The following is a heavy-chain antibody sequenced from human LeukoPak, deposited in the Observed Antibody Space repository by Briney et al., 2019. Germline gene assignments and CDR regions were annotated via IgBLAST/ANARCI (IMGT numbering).Heavy chain of an antibody. CDR1: GGSFSGYY. V-gene: IGHV4-34*01. CDR2: INHSGST. Sequence: PSETLSLTCAVYGGSFSGYYWSWIRQPPGKGLERIGEINHSGSTNYNPSLKSRVTISVDTSKNQFSLKLSSVTAADTAVYYCARSPYGSGSYSWFDPWGQGTLVTVSS. CDR3: ARSPYGSGSYSWFDP. J-gene: IGHJ5*02. D-gene: IGHD3-10*01.